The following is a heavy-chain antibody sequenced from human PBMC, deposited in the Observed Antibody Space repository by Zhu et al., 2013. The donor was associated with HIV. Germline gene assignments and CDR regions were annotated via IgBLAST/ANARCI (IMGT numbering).Heavy chain of an antibody. CDR2: IYRSGTT. V-gene: IGHV4-30-2*01. CDR3: VRPPWILRNFAPFDS. D-gene: IGHD3-9*01. Sequence: QVQLQESGSGLVKPSQTLSLTCAVSGGSIDSGGYSWSWVRQPAEKALEWIGYIYRSGTTHYNPSLKSRVTISLDRSKNQFSLTLSSVTAADTAVYYCVRPPWILRNFAPFDSWGQGTLVTVSS. CDR1: GGSIDSGGYS. J-gene: IGHJ4*02.